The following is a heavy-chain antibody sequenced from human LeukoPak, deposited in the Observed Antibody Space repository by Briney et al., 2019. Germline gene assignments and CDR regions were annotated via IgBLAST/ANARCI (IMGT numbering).Heavy chain of an antibody. Sequence: GASVTVSCTVSGYTLTELSMHWVRQAPGKGLEWMGGFDPEDGETIYAQKFQGRVTMTEDTSTDTAYMELSSLRSGDTAAYYCATQYSSSSYYYYYGMDVWGQGTTVTVSS. D-gene: IGHD6-6*01. V-gene: IGHV1-24*01. J-gene: IGHJ6*02. CDR2: FDPEDGET. CDR1: GYTLTELS. CDR3: ATQYSSSSYYYYYGMDV.